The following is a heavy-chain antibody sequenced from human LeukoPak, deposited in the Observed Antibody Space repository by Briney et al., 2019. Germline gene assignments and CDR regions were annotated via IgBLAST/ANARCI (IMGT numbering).Heavy chain of an antibody. V-gene: IGHV1-2*02. CDR2: INPNSGGT. CDR3: ARDGSHYSGSNAFDI. J-gene: IGHJ3*02. D-gene: IGHD1-26*01. CDR1: GYTFTGYY. Sequence: APVKVSCKASGYTFTGYYMHWVRQAPGQGLEWMGWINPNSGGTNYAQKFQGRVTMTRDTSISTAYMELSRLRSDDTAVYYCARDGSHYSGSNAFDIWGQGTMVTVSS.